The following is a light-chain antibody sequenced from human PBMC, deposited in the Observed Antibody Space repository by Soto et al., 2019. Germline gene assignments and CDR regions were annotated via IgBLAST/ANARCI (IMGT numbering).Light chain of an antibody. Sequence: IVLTQSPGTLSLSPGERVTLSCRASQSVSSSYLAWYQQKPGQAPRLLMYSASRRATGIPDRISGSGSGTDFILTISRLEPEDFALYYCQQYGSSPPTFGQGTKVDIK. CDR1: QSVSSSY. CDR3: QQYGSSPPT. CDR2: SAS. J-gene: IGKJ1*01. V-gene: IGKV3-20*01.